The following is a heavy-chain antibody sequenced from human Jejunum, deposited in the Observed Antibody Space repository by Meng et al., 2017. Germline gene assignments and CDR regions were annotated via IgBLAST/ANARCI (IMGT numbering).Heavy chain of an antibody. CDR2: IYQNGNT. V-gene: IGHV4-4*02. CDR1: GGSISSSHW. D-gene: IGHD2-2*01. Sequence: QVQLQESGPGLVKPSGTFSLNCAVSGGSISSSHWWSWVRQPPGKGLEWIGEIYQNGNTNYNPSLKSRVTISSDKSKNQFSLKLSSVTAADTAVYYCARLGYCSSTSCYPDYWGQGTLVTVSS. J-gene: IGHJ4*02. CDR3: ARLGYCSSTSCYPDY.